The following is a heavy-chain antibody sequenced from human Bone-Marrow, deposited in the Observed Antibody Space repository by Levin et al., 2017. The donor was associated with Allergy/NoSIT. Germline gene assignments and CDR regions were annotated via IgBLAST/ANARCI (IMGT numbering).Heavy chain of an antibody. J-gene: IGHJ3*02. CDR3: ARGPDI. V-gene: IGHV3-21*06. CDR1: GFTFSIYT. CDR2: ISTTGSYI. Sequence: SCAASGFTFSIYTMSWVRQAPGKGLEWVSFISTTGSYIFYADSVKGRFSISRDNAKNSLYLQMNSLRVEDTAVYYCARGPDIWGQGAMVTVSS.